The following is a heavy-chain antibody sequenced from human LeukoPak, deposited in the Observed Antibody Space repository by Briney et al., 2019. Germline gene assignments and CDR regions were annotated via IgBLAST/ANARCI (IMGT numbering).Heavy chain of an antibody. CDR3: VNDGSGGYDHDY. CDR2: ISINGGST. Sequence: GGSLRLSCSASGFTFSSYDMFWVRQAPGKGLEYVSAISINGGSTYYADSVKGRFTISRDNSKNTLYLQMSSLRVEDTAVYYCVNDGSGGYDHDYWGQGTLVTVSS. CDR1: GFTFSSYD. J-gene: IGHJ4*02. D-gene: IGHD5-12*01. V-gene: IGHV3-64D*09.